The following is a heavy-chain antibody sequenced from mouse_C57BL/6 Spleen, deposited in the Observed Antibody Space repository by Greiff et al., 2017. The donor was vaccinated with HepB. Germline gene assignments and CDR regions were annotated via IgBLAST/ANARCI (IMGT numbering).Heavy chain of an antibody. CDR1: GYTFTSYW. CDR3: ARGGYYDYDRYFDY. V-gene: IGHV1-59*01. D-gene: IGHD2-4*01. Sequence: QVQLKQPGAELVRPGTSVKLSCKASGYTFTSYWMHWVKQRPGQGLEWIGVIDPSDSYTNYNQKFKGKATLTVDTSSSTAYMQLSSLTSEDSAVYYCARGGYYDYDRYFDYWGQGTTLTVSS. J-gene: IGHJ2*01. CDR2: IDPSDSYT.